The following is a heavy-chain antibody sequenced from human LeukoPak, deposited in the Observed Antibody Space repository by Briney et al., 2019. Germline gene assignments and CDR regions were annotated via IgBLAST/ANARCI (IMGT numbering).Heavy chain of an antibody. D-gene: IGHD3-10*01. CDR1: GYTFTSYA. Sequence: ASVKVSCKASGYTFTSYAMHWVRQAPGQRLEWMGWMNPNSGNTGYAQKFQGRVTMTRNTSISTAYMELSSLRSEDTAVYYCARLVRGVRTLDYWGQGTLVTVSS. J-gene: IGHJ4*02. CDR2: MNPNSGNT. CDR3: ARLVRGVRTLDY. V-gene: IGHV1-8*02.